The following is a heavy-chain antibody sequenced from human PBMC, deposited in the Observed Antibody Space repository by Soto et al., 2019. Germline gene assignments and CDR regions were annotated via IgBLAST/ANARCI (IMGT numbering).Heavy chain of an antibody. CDR2: IWFAGSNR. D-gene: IGHD2-8*01. CDR1: GFTFSRYG. V-gene: IGHV3-33*01. Sequence: QVHLVESGGVVVQPGTSLRLSCAASGFTFSRYGMHWIRQAPGKGLKWVAIIWFAGSNRNYADSVKGRFTMSRDNSKNTLYLEMNGLGSEDTAVYYCASVNGEYVFDYWGPGTQGTVSS. J-gene: IGHJ4*02. CDR3: ASVNGEYVFDY.